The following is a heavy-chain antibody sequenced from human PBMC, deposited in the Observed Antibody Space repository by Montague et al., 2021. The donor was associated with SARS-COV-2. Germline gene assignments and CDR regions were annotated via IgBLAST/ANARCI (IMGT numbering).Heavy chain of an antibody. J-gene: IGHJ6*02. V-gene: IGHV4-61*02. Sequence: TLSLTCTVSGGSISTGSYYWSWIRQPAGKGLEWIGRIYTSGSTNYNPSLKSRVTISVDTSKNQFSLKLSSVTAADTAVYYCARGPHYDILTSYYKGGMDVGGQGTTVTVSS. CDR1: GGSISTGSYY. D-gene: IGHD3-9*01. CDR2: IYTSGST. CDR3: ARGPHYDILTSYYKGGMDV.